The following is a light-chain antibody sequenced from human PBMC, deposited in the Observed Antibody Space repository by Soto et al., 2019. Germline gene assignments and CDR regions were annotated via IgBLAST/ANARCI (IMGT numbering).Light chain of an antibody. CDR2: AAS. Sequence: EIVLTQSPGTLSLSPGESATLSCRASQSVSNRQLAWYQQKPGQAPRLLIFAASSRAADIPDRFSGSGSGTDFTLTISRLEPEDFAVYYCQQYGSAVYTFGQGTKLEIK. J-gene: IGKJ2*01. V-gene: IGKV3-20*01. CDR3: QQYGSAVYT. CDR1: QSVSNRQ.